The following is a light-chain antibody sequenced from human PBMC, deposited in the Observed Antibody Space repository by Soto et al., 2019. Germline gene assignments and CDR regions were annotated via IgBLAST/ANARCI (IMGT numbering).Light chain of an antibody. V-gene: IGLV6-57*01. J-gene: IGLJ2*01. CDR1: SGSIASNY. CDR2: EDN. CDR3: QSYDSSNHVI. Sequence: NFMLTQPHSVSESPGKTVTISCTRSSGSIASNYVQWYQQRPGSSPTTVIYEDNQRPSGVPARFSASIDSSSNSASLTISGLKTEDEAYYYCQSYDSSNHVIFGGGTKLTVL.